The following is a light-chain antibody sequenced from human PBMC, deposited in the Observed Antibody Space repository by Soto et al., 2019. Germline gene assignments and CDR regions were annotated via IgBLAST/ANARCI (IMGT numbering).Light chain of an antibody. J-gene: IGLJ1*01. V-gene: IGLV2-11*01. CDR3: CSYAGRYTYV. CDR2: DVS. CDR1: GSDVAAYNY. Sequence: QSALTQPRSVSGSPGQSVTISCSGTGSDVAAYNYVSWYQQHPGKAPKLMIYDVSKRPSGVPDRFSGSKSGNTASLTISGLQAEDEADYYCCSYAGRYTYVFGTGTKLTVL.